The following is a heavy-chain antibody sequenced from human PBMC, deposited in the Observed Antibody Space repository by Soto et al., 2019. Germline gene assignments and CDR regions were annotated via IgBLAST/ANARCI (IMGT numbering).Heavy chain of an antibody. CDR2: ISYDGSNK. CDR1: GFTFTSYG. D-gene: IGHD2-21*02. V-gene: IGHV3-30*18. J-gene: IGHJ6*02. CDR3: AEDLGDDGMDG. Sequence: QVQLVESGGGVVQPGGSLRLSCAASGFTFTSYGMHWVRQAPGKGLEWVALISYDGSNKYYADSVKGRFTISRDNSKNTLYLQMNSLRGEDRAVYYCAEDLGDDGMDGWGQGTTVTVSS.